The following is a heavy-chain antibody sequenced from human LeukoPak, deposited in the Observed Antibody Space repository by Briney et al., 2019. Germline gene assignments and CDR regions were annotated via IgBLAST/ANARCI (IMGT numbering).Heavy chain of an antibody. D-gene: IGHD4-17*01. V-gene: IGHV4-34*01. CDR3: ARGSPYGVNWFDP. Sequence: SETLSLTCAVYGGSFSGYYWSRIRQPPGKGLEWIGEINHSGSTNYNPSLKSRITMLVDTSKNQFSLKLSSVTAADTAVYYCARGSPYGVNWFDPWGQGTLVIVSS. CDR2: INHSGST. CDR1: GGSFSGYY. J-gene: IGHJ5*02.